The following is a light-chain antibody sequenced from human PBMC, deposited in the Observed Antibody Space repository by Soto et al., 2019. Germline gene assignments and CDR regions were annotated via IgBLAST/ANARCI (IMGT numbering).Light chain of an antibody. CDR3: QTLGTGIPVV. Sequence: QLVLTQSPSASASLGASVKLTCTLSSGHSSYAIAWHQQQPEKGPRYLMKLNSDGSHSKGDGIPDRFAGSGSGAERYLTISSLQSEDAADYDCQTLGTGIPVVFGGGTKLTVL. CDR2: LNSDGSH. J-gene: IGLJ2*01. CDR1: SGHSSYA. V-gene: IGLV4-69*01.